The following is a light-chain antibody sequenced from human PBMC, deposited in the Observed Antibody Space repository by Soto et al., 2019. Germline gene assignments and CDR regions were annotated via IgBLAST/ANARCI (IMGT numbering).Light chain of an antibody. J-gene: IGKJ4*01. CDR2: ATS. CDR1: QGIGND. CDR3: LQDYNYPLT. Sequence: IQMTQSPSSLSASVGDRVTITCQASQGIGNDLGWYQQRPGKAPKLLIYATSSLQSGVPSRFSGSGSATDFTLTISSLQPEDFATYYCLQDYNYPLTFGGGTKVDIK. V-gene: IGKV1-6*01.